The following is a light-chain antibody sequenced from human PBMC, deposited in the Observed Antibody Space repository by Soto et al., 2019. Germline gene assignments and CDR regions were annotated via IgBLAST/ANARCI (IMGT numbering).Light chain of an antibody. CDR3: QQSYSTPLT. CDR2: AAS. Sequence: DIHMTPSPSSLSASVGDRVTIACRASQSIRSYLNWYQQKPGKSPKLLIYAASNLQSGVPSRFSGSGSGTDFTLTIRRLLPEDFATYYCQQSYSTPLTFGGGTKVDIK. V-gene: IGKV1-39*01. CDR1: QSIRSY. J-gene: IGKJ4*01.